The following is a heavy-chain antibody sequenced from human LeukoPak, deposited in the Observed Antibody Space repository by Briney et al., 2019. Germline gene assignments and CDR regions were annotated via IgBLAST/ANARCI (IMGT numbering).Heavy chain of an antibody. D-gene: IGHD5-18*01. CDR1: GFTVSSNY. V-gene: IGHV3-53*01. J-gene: IGHJ4*02. CDR3: ARGDTAMVTFDY. CDR2: IYSGGST. Sequence: PGGSLRRSCAASGFTVSSNYMSWVRQAPGKGLEWVSVIYSGGSTYYADSVKGRFTISRDNSKNTLYLQMNSLRAEDTAVYYCARGDTAMVTFDYWGQGTLVTVSS.